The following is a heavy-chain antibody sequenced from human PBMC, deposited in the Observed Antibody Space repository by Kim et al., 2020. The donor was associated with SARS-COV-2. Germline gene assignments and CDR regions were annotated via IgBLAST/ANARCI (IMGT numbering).Heavy chain of an antibody. J-gene: IGHJ4*02. D-gene: IGHD3-16*02. CDR2: IHPRDSDV. CDR1: GSKVSTYW. Sequence: GESLKISCQASGSKVSTYWIGWVRQLTGKGLELMGVIHPRDSDVRYSQSFQGLVTISTDGSGAYLHLSALKASDTAFYYCATGPGVITNYYFEIWGQGTLVTVSS. CDR3: ATGPGVITNYYFEI. V-gene: IGHV5-51*01.